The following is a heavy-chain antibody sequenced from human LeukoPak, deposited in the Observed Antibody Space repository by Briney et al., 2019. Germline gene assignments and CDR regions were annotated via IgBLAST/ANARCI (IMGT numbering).Heavy chain of an antibody. CDR1: GGTFSSYA. D-gene: IGHD2-2*01. Sequence: GSSVKVSCKASGGTFSSYAISWVRQAPGQGLEWMGGIIPIFGTANYAQKFQGRVTITADESTSTAYMELSSLRSEDTAVYYCARVYCSSTSCYWEADYWXXXTLVTVSS. J-gene: IGHJ4*01. V-gene: IGHV1-69*01. CDR2: IIPIFGTA. CDR3: ARVYCSSTSCYWEADY.